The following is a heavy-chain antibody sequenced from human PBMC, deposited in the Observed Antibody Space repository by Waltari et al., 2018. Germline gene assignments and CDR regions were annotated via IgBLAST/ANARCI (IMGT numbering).Heavy chain of an antibody. CDR1: GGSISSYY. V-gene: IGHV4-4*07. CDR2: SYTSGST. D-gene: IGHD4-17*01. J-gene: IGHJ3*02. Sequence: QVQLQESGPGLVKPSETLSLTCTVSGGSISSYYWSWLRQPAGKGLEWIGRSYTSGSTNYNPALKSRVTMSVDTSKNQCSLKLSSVTAADTAVYYCARDIPKYYGGNSEALDIWGQGTMVTVSS. CDR3: ARDIPKYYGGNSEALDI.